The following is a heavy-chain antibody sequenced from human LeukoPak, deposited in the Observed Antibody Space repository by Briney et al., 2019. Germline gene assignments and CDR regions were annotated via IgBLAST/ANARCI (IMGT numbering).Heavy chain of an antibody. CDR3: ARQARTLEARIPYIDN. J-gene: IGHJ4*02. V-gene: IGHV3-48*03. Sequence: PGGSLRLSCAASGFTFSSYEMNWVRQAPGKGLEWVSYINSGGETVYHADSVKGRLTISRDNAKNSLYLQMNSLRAEDTAIYYCARQARTLEARIPYIDNWGQGTLVTVSS. D-gene: IGHD3-3*01. CDR2: INSGGETV. CDR1: GFTFSSYE.